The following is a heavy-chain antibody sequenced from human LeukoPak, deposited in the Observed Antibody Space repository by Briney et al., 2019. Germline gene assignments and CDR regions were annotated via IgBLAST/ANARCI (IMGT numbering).Heavy chain of an antibody. CDR2: MNPNSGNT. V-gene: IGHV1-8*01. CDR1: GYTFTSYD. CDR3: ARGREADTYYYYGMDV. J-gene: IGHJ6*02. D-gene: IGHD2-15*01. Sequence: GASVKVSCKASGYTFTSYDINWVRQATGQGLEWMGWMNPNSGNTGYAQKFQGRVTMTRNTSISTAYMELSSLRSEDTAVYYCARGREADTYYYYGMDVWGQGTTVTVSS.